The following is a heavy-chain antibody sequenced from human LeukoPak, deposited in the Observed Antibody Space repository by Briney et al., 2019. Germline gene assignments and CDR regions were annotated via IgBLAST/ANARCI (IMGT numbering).Heavy chain of an antibody. CDR1: GGSISRYY. J-gene: IGHJ3*02. CDR3: ARGRGGSDAFDI. Sequence: PPETLSLTCTVSGGSISRYYCSWIPQPPGERLGWVGYIYYSGGTNYNPPLKRRVTLYLDTSKNQFSLRLSSVTAADTSVYYCARGRGGSDAFDIWGQGTMVTVSS. D-gene: IGHD5-12*01. CDR2: IYYSGGT. V-gene: IGHV4-59*01.